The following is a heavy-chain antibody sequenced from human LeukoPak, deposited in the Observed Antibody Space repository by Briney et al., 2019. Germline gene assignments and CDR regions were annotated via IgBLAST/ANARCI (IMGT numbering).Heavy chain of an antibody. D-gene: IGHD6-25*01. Sequence: PSQTLSLTCTVSGGSISSGGYYWSWIRQHPGKGLEWIGYIYYSGSTYYNPSLKSRVTTSVDTSKNQFSLKLSSVTAADTAVYYCAREAAPYYFDYWGQGTLVTVSS. J-gene: IGHJ4*02. CDR1: GGSISSGGYY. V-gene: IGHV4-31*03. CDR3: AREAAPYYFDY. CDR2: IYYSGST.